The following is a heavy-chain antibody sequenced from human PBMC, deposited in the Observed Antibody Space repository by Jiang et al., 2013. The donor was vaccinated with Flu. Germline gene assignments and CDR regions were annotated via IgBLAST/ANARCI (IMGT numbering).Heavy chain of an antibody. D-gene: IGHD3-10*01. Sequence: GSGLVKPSETLSLTCAVSGYSISSGYYWGWIRQPPGKGLEWIGSIYHSGSTYYNPSLKSRVTISVDTSKNQFSLKLSSVTAADTAVYYCAREGDYYGSGSYNNWFDPVGPGNPGHRLL. J-gene: IGHJ5*02. CDR1: GYSISSGYY. V-gene: IGHV4-38-2*02. CDR3: AREGDYYGSGSYNNWFDP. CDR2: IYHSGST.